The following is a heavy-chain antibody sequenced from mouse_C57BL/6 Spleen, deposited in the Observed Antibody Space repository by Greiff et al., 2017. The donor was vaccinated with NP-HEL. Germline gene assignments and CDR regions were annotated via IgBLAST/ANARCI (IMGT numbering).Heavy chain of an antibody. CDR2: IDPSDSYT. J-gene: IGHJ3*01. D-gene: IGHD2-2*01. CDR3: ARATMVTGWFAY. CDR1: GYTFTSYW. Sequence: PLLPPFPVLVLPGASVKLSCKASGYTFTSYWMHWVQQRPGPGLEWIGEIDPSDSYTNYNQKFKGKSTLTVDKSSSTAYMQLSSLTSEDSAVYYCARATMVTGWFAYWGQGTLVTVSA. V-gene: IGHV1-69*01.